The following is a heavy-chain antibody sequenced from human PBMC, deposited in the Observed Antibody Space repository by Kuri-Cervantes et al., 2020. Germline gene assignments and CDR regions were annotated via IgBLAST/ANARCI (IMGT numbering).Heavy chain of an antibody. Sequence: GSLRLSCAVYDGSFSGYYWSWIRQPPGKGLEWIGEINHRGSTNYNPSLKSRVTISVDTSKNQFSLKLSSVTAADTAVYYCAREGWMVRGVKSWFDPWGQGTLVTVSS. CDR1: DGSFSGYY. D-gene: IGHD3-10*01. CDR2: INHRGST. J-gene: IGHJ5*02. V-gene: IGHV4-34*01. CDR3: AREGWMVRGVKSWFDP.